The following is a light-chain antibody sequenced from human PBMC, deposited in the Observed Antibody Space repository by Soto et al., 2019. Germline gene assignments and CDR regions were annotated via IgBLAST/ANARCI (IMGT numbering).Light chain of an antibody. CDR3: QQSYSTPRT. CDR1: QSISSY. Sequence: DIQMTQSPSSLSASVGDRVTITCRASQSISSYLNWYQQKPGKAPKLLIYAASSLQSGVPSRFSGSGSGTDFTLTISSLXXXXXXTYYCQQSYSTPRTFGXGXXVEI. J-gene: IGKJ1*01. V-gene: IGKV1-39*01. CDR2: AAS.